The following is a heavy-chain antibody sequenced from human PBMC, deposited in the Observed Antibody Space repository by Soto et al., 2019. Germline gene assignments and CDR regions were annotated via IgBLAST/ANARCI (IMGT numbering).Heavy chain of an antibody. CDR2: ISGSSGST. CDR3: AKDRRDSDFDY. Sequence: GGSLRLSCAASGFTFGSYAMGWVRQAPGKGLEWVSFISGSSGSTHYADSVKGRFTISRDNSKNTLYLQMNSLRAEDTAVYYCAKDRRDSDFDYWGQGTLVTVSS. J-gene: IGHJ4*02. D-gene: IGHD1-26*01. CDR1: GFTFGSYA. V-gene: IGHV3-23*01.